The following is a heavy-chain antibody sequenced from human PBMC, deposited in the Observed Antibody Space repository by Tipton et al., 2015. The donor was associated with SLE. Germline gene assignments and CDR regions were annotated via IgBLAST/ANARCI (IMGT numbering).Heavy chain of an antibody. CDR1: GGSFSGYY. CDR3: ARGGRTDGYKSKYFDL. D-gene: IGHD5-24*01. CDR2: INHSGST. Sequence: TLSLTCAVYGGSFSGYYWSWIRQPPGKGLEWIGEINHSGSTNYNPSLKSRVTISVDTSKNQFSLKLSSVTAADTAVYYCARGGRTDGYKSKYFDLWGRGTLVTVSS. V-gene: IGHV4-34*01. J-gene: IGHJ2*01.